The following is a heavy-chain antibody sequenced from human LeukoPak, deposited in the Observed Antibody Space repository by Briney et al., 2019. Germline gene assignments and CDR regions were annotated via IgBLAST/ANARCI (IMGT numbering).Heavy chain of an antibody. CDR2: IYTNGGA. V-gene: IGHV4-61*02. CDR1: GGSVTGGNYY. Sequence: SQTLSLTCTVSGGSVTGGNYYWNWIRQPAGKGLEWIGRIYTNGGASYNPSLKSRVTISIDASKNQFSPKLSSVTAADTAVYYCAREPPGYWGQGILVTVSS. CDR3: AREPPGY. J-gene: IGHJ4*02.